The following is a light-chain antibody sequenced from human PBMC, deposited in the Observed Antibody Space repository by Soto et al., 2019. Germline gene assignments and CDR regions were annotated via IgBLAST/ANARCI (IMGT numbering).Light chain of an antibody. Sequence: QSALTQPASVSGSPGQSITISCTGTSSDVGGYKYVSWYQHHPGKAPKLMIYEVSNRPSGVSNRFSGSKSGNTASLTISGLQAEDETDYYCSSYTGSSTLVFGGGTQLTVL. CDR2: EVS. V-gene: IGLV2-14*01. CDR1: SSDVGGYKY. J-gene: IGLJ3*02. CDR3: SSYTGSSTLV.